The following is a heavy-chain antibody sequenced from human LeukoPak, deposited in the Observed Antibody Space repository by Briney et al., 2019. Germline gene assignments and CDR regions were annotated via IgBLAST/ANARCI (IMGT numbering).Heavy chain of an antibody. Sequence: GGSLRLSCAASGFTSRSYAMSWVRQAPGKGLEWVSTISDSGGSTYYADSVKGRFTVSRDNSKNTLYLQMNSLRAEDTAVYYCAKDFWSAAGTSPLGMDVWGQGTTVTVSS. CDR3: AKDFWSAAGTSPLGMDV. V-gene: IGHV3-23*01. CDR2: ISDSGGST. D-gene: IGHD6-13*01. J-gene: IGHJ6*02. CDR1: GFTSRSYA.